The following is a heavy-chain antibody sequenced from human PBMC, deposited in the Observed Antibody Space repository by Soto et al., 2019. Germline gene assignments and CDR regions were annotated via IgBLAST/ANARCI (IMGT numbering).Heavy chain of an antibody. V-gene: IGHV3-21*01. CDR3: ARDRGYDAHDYYYNAMDV. J-gene: IGHJ6*02. Sequence: XGSLRLSCVAAGFTFRTYTMNWVRQAPGRGLEWVSGIRGFSPYTFYAESVKGRFTISRDNAKNSLYLQMNSLGVEDTAVYYCARDRGYDAHDYYYNAMDVWGHGTTVTVSS. D-gene: IGHD2-15*01. CDR1: GFTFRTYT. CDR2: IRGFSPYT.